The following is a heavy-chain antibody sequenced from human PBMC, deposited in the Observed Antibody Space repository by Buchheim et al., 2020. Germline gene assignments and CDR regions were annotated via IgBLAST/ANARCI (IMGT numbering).Heavy chain of an antibody. Sequence: EVQLLESGGGLVQPGGSLRLSCAASGFTFSSYAMSWVRQAPGKGLEWVSAISGSGGSTYYADSVKGRFTISRDNSKNTLYLKMNSLRAEDTAVYYCAKAQIVLMVYAIRQNSYFDLWGRGT. CDR2: ISGSGGST. CDR3: AKAQIVLMVYAIRQNSYFDL. D-gene: IGHD2-8*01. V-gene: IGHV3-23*01. CDR1: GFTFSSYA. J-gene: IGHJ2*01.